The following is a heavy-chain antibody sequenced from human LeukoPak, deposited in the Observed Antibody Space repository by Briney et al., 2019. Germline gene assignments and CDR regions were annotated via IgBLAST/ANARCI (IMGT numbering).Heavy chain of an antibody. D-gene: IGHD3-16*01. CDR3: ARDDDYVWGSYTYYFDY. V-gene: IGHV3-48*02. Sequence: GGSLRLSCAASGFTFSSYSMNWVRQAPGKGLEWVSYISSSSSTMYYADSVKGRFTISRDNAKNSLYLQMNSLRDEDTAVYYCARDDDYVWGSYTYYFDYWGQGTLVTVSS. CDR1: GFTFSSYS. J-gene: IGHJ4*02. CDR2: ISSSSSTM.